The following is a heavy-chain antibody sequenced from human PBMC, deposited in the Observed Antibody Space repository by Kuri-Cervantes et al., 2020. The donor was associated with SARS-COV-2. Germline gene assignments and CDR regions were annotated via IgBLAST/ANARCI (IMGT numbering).Heavy chain of an antibody. CDR2: INSDGSST. CDR1: GFTFSSYW. Sequence: GESLKISCAASGFTFSSYWMHWVRQAPGKGLVWVSRINSDGSSTSYADSVKGRFTISRDNAKNTLYLQMNSLRAEDTAVYYCASLSNLEWLPPRGQGTLVTVSS. D-gene: IGHD3-3*01. J-gene: IGHJ5*02. CDR3: ASLSNLEWLPP. V-gene: IGHV3-74*01.